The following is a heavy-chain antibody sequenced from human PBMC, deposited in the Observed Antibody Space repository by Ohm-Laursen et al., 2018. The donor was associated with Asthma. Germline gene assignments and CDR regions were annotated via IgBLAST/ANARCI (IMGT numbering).Heavy chain of an antibody. CDR2: IVPVFAAA. D-gene: IGHD1-1*01. Sequence: ASSVKVSCKAPGDTFSNHGFSWLRQAPGQGLEWMGTIVPVFAAAHYAQKFQGRLTITAGESTTTYMELTSLTSDDTAFYYCARDPRTTVIPFFDYWGQGTLVTVS. V-gene: IGHV1-69*15. CDR3: ARDPRTTVIPFFDY. J-gene: IGHJ4*02. CDR1: GDTFSNHG.